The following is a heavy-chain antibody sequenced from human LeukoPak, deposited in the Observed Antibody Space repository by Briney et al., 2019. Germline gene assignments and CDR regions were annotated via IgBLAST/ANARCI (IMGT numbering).Heavy chain of an antibody. CDR3: ARRPDYGDYGMDV. J-gene: IGHJ6*02. Sequence: HGESLKISCKGSGYIFTTYWIGWVRQMPGKGLEWMGIIYPGDSDTRYSPSFQGQVTISADKSISTAYPQWSSLKASDTAMYYCARRPDYGDYGMDVWGQGTTVTVSS. V-gene: IGHV5-51*01. CDR2: IYPGDSDT. CDR1: GYIFTTYW. D-gene: IGHD4-17*01.